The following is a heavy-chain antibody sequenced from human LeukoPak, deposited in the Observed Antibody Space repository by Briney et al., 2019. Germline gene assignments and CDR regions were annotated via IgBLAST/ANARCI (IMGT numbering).Heavy chain of an antibody. CDR1: GYTFTKYG. D-gene: IGHD6-19*01. Sequence: ASVKVSCKASGYTFTKYGISWVRQAPGQGLEWVGWISTYNGNRNYAQKVQARVTVTTDTSTSTVYMELRSLRSDDTAVYYCAKSIQWLVLFGWGQGTLVTVSS. J-gene: IGHJ4*02. CDR2: ISTYNGNR. CDR3: AKSIQWLVLFG. V-gene: IGHV1-18*01.